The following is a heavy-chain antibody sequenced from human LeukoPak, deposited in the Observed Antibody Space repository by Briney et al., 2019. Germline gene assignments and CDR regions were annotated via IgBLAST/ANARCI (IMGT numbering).Heavy chain of an antibody. CDR3: ARDRCSSTSCYTPDAFDI. D-gene: IGHD2-2*02. J-gene: IGHJ3*02. Sequence: GGSMRLSCAASGFTFSSYWMSWVHQAPGKVLEWVANIKQDGSEKYYVDSVKGRFTISRDNAKNSVYLQMNSLRAEDTAVYYCARDRCSSTSCYTPDAFDIWGQGTMVTVSS. CDR1: GFTFSSYW. CDR2: IKQDGSEK. V-gene: IGHV3-7*01.